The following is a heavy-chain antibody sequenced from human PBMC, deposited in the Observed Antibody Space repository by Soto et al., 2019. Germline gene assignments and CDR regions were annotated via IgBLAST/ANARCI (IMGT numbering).Heavy chain of an antibody. CDR3: ARETYDFDTFWFDP. D-gene: IGHD3-3*01. Sequence: LACSFSGGPISSVGYYCSFIRQHPGKGLEWIGYIYYSGSTYYNPSLKSRVTISVDTSKNQFSLKLSSVTAADTAVYYCARETYDFDTFWFDPWGQGTLVTVSS. CDR2: IYYSGST. CDR1: GGPISSVGYY. V-gene: IGHV4-31*03. J-gene: IGHJ5*02.